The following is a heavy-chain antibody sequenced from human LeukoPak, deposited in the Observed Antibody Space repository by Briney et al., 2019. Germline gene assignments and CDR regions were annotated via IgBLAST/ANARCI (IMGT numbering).Heavy chain of an antibody. V-gene: IGHV1-69*06. CDR3: ARGPTDAYGDFRFDY. D-gene: IGHD4-17*01. CDR1: GGTFSSYA. CDR2: IIPIFGTA. J-gene: IGHJ4*02. Sequence: SVKVSCKASGGTFSSYAISWVRQAPGQGLEWMGGIIPIFGTANYAQKSQGRVTITADKSTSTAYMELSSLRSEDTAVYYCARGPTDAYGDFRFDYWGQGTLVTVSS.